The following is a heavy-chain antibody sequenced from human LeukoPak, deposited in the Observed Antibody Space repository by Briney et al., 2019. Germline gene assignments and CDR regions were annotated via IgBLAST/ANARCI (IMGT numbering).Heavy chain of an antibody. Sequence: GASVKVSCKASGYTFTSYCMHWVRQAPGQGLEWMRIINPSGGSTSYAQKFQGRVTMTRDTSTSTVYMELSSLRSEDTAVYYCAREGLGYCSSTSCYGDWYFDLWGRGTLVTVSS. J-gene: IGHJ2*01. CDR1: GYTFTSYC. CDR2: INPSGGST. V-gene: IGHV1-46*01. CDR3: AREGLGYCSSTSCYGDWYFDL. D-gene: IGHD2-2*01.